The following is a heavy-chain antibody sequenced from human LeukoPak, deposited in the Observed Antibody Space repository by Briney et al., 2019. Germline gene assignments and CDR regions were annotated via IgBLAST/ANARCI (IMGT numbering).Heavy chain of an antibody. Sequence: KPSETLSLICAVYGGHFSGYYWSWIRQPPPKGLEWIGEINHSGSTNYNPSLKTRVTISVDSSKNQFSLKLSSVTAADTAVYYWSRGRKREQRRLSIFDYWGQGTLVTVSS. V-gene: IGHV4-34*01. CDR1: GGHFSGYY. D-gene: IGHD6-25*01. CDR3: SRGRKREQRRLSIFDY. J-gene: IGHJ4*02. CDR2: INHSGST.